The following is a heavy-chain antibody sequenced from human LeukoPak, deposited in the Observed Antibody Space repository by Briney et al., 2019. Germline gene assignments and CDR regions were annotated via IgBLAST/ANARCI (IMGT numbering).Heavy chain of an antibody. Sequence: SVKVSCKASGGILSGHANNWVRQAPGQGLEWMGRIIPILGVANYAQKFQGRVSITADTSTSTAYMELSSLRSDDTAVYYCASVLGATWDDAFDVWGQGTMVTVSS. V-gene: IGHV1-69*04. CDR2: IIPILGVA. D-gene: IGHD1-26*01. CDR1: GGILSGHA. J-gene: IGHJ3*01. CDR3: ASVLGATWDDAFDV.